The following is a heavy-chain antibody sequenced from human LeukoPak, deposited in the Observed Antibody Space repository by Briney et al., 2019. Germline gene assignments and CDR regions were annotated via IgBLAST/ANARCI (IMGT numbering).Heavy chain of an antibody. CDR1: GFTFSSYG. V-gene: IGHV3-30*18. CDR2: ISYDGSNK. CDR3: AKPLRGYSSGLGYYFDF. J-gene: IGHJ4*02. Sequence: GGSLRLSCAASGFTFSSYGMHWVRQAPGKGLEWVAVISYDGSNKYYADSVKGRFTISRDNSKNTLYLQMNSLRAEDTAVYYCAKPLRGYSSGLGYYFDFWGQGTLVTVSS. D-gene: IGHD5-18*01.